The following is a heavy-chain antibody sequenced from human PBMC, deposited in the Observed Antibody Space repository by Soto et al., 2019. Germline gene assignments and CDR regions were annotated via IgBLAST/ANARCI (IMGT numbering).Heavy chain of an antibody. Sequence: EVQLLESGGGLVQPGGSLRLSCAASGFTFSSYAMSWVRQAPGKGLEWVSAISGSGGSTYYADSVKGRFTFSRDNSKNTLYLQMNSLRAEDTAVYYCAKDPSHCGGDCYYFDYWGQGTLVTVSS. J-gene: IGHJ4*02. V-gene: IGHV3-23*01. D-gene: IGHD2-21*02. CDR3: AKDPSHCGGDCYYFDY. CDR1: GFTFSSYA. CDR2: ISGSGGST.